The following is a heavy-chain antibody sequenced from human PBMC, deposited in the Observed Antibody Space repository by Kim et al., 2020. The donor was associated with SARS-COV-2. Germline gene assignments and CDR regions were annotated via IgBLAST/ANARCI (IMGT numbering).Heavy chain of an antibody. V-gene: IGHV4-31*03. D-gene: IGHD6-6*01. CDR3: ARAPYSSSSPYFYYGMDV. Sequence: SETLSLTCTVSGDSITSGGFFWKWIRQHPGKGLEWIGYIYYTGATYYNPSLKSRVTISIDTSKTQFSLRLTSVTAADTAVYYCARAPYSSSSPYFYYGMDVWGQGTTVTVSS. CDR1: GDSITSGGFF. CDR2: IYYTGAT. J-gene: IGHJ6*02.